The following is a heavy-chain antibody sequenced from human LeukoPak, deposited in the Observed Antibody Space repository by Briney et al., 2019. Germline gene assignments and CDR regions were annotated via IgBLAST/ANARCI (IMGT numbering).Heavy chain of an antibody. J-gene: IGHJ3*02. Sequence: GGSLRLSSAASGFTFSSYSMNWVRQAPGKGLEWVSSISSSSSYICYADSVKGRFTISRDNAKNSLYLQMNSLRAEDTAVYYCARVGYCSGGSCDEDAFDIWGQGTMVTVSS. CDR1: GFTFSSYS. CDR3: ARVGYCSGGSCDEDAFDI. CDR2: ISSSSSYI. D-gene: IGHD2-15*01. V-gene: IGHV3-21*01.